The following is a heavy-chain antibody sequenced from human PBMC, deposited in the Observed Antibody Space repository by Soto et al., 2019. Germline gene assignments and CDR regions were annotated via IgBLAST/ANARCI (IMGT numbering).Heavy chain of an antibody. Sequence: EVQLVESGGGLVQPGGSLRLSCAASQFTFSRYWMHLVRQAPGKGLMWVSRINSDGSRTTYADSVKGRFTISRDNAKNTLFLQMTSLRAEDSAVYYCVRVATGSYDWFDPWGQGTLVTVSS. CDR1: QFTFSRYW. CDR2: INSDGSRT. V-gene: IGHV3-74*03. CDR3: VRVATGSYDWFDP. J-gene: IGHJ5*02. D-gene: IGHD1-26*01.